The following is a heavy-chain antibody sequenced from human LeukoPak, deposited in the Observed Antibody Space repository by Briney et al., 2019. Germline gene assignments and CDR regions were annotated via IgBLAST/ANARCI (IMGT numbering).Heavy chain of an antibody. Sequence: GGSLRLSCAASGFTFSSYGMHWVRQAPGRGLEWVAFIRYDGSNKYYADSVKGRFTISRDNSKNTLYLQMNSLRAEDTAVYYCAKDSSGGWYTHPFDYWGQGTLVTVSS. J-gene: IGHJ4*02. V-gene: IGHV3-30*02. CDR2: IRYDGSNK. CDR1: GFTFSSYG. CDR3: AKDSSGGWYTHPFDY. D-gene: IGHD6-19*01.